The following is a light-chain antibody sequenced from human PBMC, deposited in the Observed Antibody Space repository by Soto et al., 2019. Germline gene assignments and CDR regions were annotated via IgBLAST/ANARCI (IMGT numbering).Light chain of an antibody. CDR1: LKISKY. CDR3: QLSHSTPLT. J-gene: IGKJ4*01. Sequence: DIQVIQSPSSLSASVGDRVTITFRASLKISKYLNWYQQKPGKPPKLLIYGASTLQSGVPSRFSGTGSGTDFTLFISSLQPEDSATYCCQLSHSTPLTFGGGLKLEI. V-gene: IGKV1-39*01. CDR2: GAS.